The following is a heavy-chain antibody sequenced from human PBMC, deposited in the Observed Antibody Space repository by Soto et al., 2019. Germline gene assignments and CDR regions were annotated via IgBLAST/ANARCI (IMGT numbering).Heavy chain of an antibody. Sequence: QVQLVQSRAEVKNPGASVKVSCKASGYSFTRYGIAWARQAPGQGLEWMGWMNAYNGNTNYAQNLQGRVTLTTDTATSTANMELTRMRSNETPRDYCAMVEVYVTPSPEDDWGQATMVTVAS. CDR3: AMVEVYVTPSPEDD. CDR1: GYSFTRYG. CDR2: MNAYNGNT. V-gene: IGHV1-18*01. D-gene: IGHD2-8*02. J-gene: IGHJ4*01.